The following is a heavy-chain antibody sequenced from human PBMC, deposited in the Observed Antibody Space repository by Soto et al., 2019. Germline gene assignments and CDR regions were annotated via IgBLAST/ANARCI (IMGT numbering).Heavy chain of an antibody. CDR3: ARVHCSGGSCYDDYYYMDV. J-gene: IGHJ6*03. V-gene: IGHV1-18*01. CDR2: ISAYNGNT. Sequence: AASVKVSCKASGYTFTSYGISWVRQAPGQGLEWMGWISAYNGNTNYAQKLQGRVTMTTDTSTSTAYMELRSLRSDDTAVYYCARVHCSGGSCYDDYYYMDVWGKGTTVTVSS. CDR1: GYTFTSYG. D-gene: IGHD2-15*01.